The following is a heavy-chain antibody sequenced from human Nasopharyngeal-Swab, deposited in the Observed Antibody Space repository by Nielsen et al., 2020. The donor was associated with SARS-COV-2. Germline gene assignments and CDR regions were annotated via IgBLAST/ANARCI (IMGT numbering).Heavy chain of an antibody. CDR3: VRDQAMARPNWLDP. CDR1: GYTFTRYA. V-gene: IGHV7-4-1*02. J-gene: IGHJ5*02. CDR2: IATPTGHP. D-gene: IGHD5-18*01. Sequence: ASVKVSCKASGYTFTRYAINWLRQAPGQGPEWMGWIATPTGHPTYAQGFTGRFVFSLDTSVATAYLHINSLKTEDTAIYYCVRDQAMARPNWLDPWGQGTLVTVSS.